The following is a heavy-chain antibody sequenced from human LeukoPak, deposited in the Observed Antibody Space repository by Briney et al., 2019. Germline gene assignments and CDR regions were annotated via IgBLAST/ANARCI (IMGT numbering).Heavy chain of an antibody. J-gene: IGHJ4*02. V-gene: IGHV3-74*01. CDR2: INSDGSST. D-gene: IGHD3-22*01. CDR3: ARVEYYYDSSGYSSQYYFDY. CDR1: GFTFSSYW. Sequence: GGSLRLSCAASGFTFSSYWMHWVRPTPGRGLVGVSRINSDGSSTSYADSVKGRSTISRHNAKNTLSLQMNSQRAEDTAVCYCARVEYYYDSSGYSSQYYFDYWGQETLVTVSS.